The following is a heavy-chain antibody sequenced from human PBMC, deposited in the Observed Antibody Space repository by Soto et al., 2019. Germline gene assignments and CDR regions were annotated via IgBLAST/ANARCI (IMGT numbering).Heavy chain of an antibody. Sequence: GSLRLSCAASGFTFSSYGMHWVRQAPGKGLEWVAVISYDGSNKYYADSVKGRFTISRDNSKNTLYLQMNSLRAEDTAVYYCAKDPAADGFDYWGQGTLVTVSS. CDR1: GFTFSSYG. CDR3: AKDPAADGFDY. V-gene: IGHV3-30*18. D-gene: IGHD6-13*01. J-gene: IGHJ4*02. CDR2: ISYDGSNK.